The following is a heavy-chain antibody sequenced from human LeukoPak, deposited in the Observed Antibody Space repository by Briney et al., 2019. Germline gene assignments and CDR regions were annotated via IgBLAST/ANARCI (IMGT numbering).Heavy chain of an antibody. CDR3: ARDWGEQQLPNWFDP. V-gene: IGHV4-4*07. D-gene: IGHD6-13*01. CDR1: GGSISSYY. Sequence: SETLSLTCTVSGGSISSYYWSWIRQPAGKGLEWIGRIYTSGSTNYNPSLKSRVTMSVDTSKNQFSLKLSSVTAADTAVYYCARDWGEQQLPNWFDPWGQGTLVTVSS. CDR2: IYTSGST. J-gene: IGHJ5*02.